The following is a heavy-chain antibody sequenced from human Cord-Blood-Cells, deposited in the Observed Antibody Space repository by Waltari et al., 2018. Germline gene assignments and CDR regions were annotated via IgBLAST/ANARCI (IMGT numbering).Heavy chain of an antibody. CDR2: INHSGST. CDR3: ARAYSSYDAFDI. D-gene: IGHD6-6*01. J-gene: IGHJ3*02. V-gene: IGHV4-34*01. Sequence: QVQLQQWGAGLLKPSETLSLTCAVYGGSFSGYYWSWIRQPPGKGLEWIGEINHSGSTNYNPSLKSRVTISVDTSKNQFSLKLSSVTAADTSLYYCARAYSSYDAFDIWGHGTMVTVSS. CDR1: GGSFSGYY.